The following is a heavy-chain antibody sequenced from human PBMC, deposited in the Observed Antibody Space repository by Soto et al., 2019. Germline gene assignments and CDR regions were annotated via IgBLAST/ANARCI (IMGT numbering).Heavy chain of an antibody. J-gene: IGHJ6*04. CDR1: GGSISSSSYY. Sequence: SETLSLTCTVSGGSISSSSYYWGWIRQPPGKGLEWIGSIYYSGSTYYNPSLKSRVTISVDTSKNQFSLKLSSVTAADTAVYYCARHGIHGRGGATSPHYYYGMDVGGKGTRVTVPS. CDR3: ARHGIHGRGGATSPHYYYGMDV. V-gene: IGHV4-39*01. CDR2: IYYSGST. D-gene: IGHD1-26*01.